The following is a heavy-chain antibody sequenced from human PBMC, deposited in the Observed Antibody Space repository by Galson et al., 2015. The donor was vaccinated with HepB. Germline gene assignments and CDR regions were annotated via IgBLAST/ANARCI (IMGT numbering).Heavy chain of an antibody. Sequence: SVKVSCKASGYTFTSYDINWVRQATGQGLEWMGWMNPNSGNTGYAQKFQGRVTMTRNTSISTAYMELSSLRSEDTAVYYCARGTYYYGSGSRPFDYWGQGTLVTVSS. D-gene: IGHD3-10*01. CDR3: ARGTYYYGSGSRPFDY. V-gene: IGHV1-8*01. CDR2: MNPNSGNT. J-gene: IGHJ4*02. CDR1: GYTFTSYD.